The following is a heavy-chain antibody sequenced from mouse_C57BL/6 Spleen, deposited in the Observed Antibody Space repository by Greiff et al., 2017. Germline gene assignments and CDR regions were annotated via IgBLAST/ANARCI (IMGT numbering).Heavy chain of an antibody. Sequence: VQLQQPGAELVKPGASVKLSCKASGYTFTSYWMHWVKQRPGQGLEWIGMIHPNSGSTNYNEKFKSKATLTVDKSSSTAYMQRSSLTSEDSAVFYGARPNYDYDGFAYWGQGTLVTVSA. V-gene: IGHV1-64*01. D-gene: IGHD2-4*01. CDR3: ARPNYDYDGFAY. J-gene: IGHJ3*01. CDR2: IHPNSGST. CDR1: GYTFTSYW.